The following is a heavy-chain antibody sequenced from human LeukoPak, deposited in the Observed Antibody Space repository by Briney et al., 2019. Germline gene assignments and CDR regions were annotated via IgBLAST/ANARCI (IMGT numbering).Heavy chain of an antibody. CDR3: AKDGYSSSWYQYNWLDP. Sequence: AGGSLRLSCAASGFTFSSYAMSWVRQAPGKGLEWVSAISGSGGSTYYADSVKGRFTISRDNSKNTLYLQMNSLGAEDTAVYYCAKDGYSSSWYQYNWLDPWGQGTLVTVSS. V-gene: IGHV3-23*01. D-gene: IGHD6-13*01. CDR2: ISGSGGST. J-gene: IGHJ5*02. CDR1: GFTFSSYA.